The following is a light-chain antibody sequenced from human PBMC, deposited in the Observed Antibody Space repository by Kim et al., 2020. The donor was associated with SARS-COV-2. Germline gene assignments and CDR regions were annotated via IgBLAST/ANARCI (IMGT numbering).Light chain of an antibody. CDR3: GADHGSGSNFGV. CDR1: SGCMNYN. Sequence: LSCTPSSGCMNYNVDCYQQRPGKGPRLVMRVGTGGIVGSKGDGIPDRFSVLTSGLNRSLTIKNIHEEDESDYHCGADHGSGSNFGVFETGTKVTVL. V-gene: IGLV9-49*01. CDR2: VGTGGIVG. J-gene: IGLJ1*01.